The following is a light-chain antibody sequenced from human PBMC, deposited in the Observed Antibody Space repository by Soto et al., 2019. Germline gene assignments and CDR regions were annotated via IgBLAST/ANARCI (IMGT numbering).Light chain of an antibody. CDR1: TGAVTSVSY. Sequence: QPVVTQEPSLTVSPGGTVTLTCASSTGAVTSVSYPNWVQQKPGQAPRALIYSTSNSHSWTPARFSGSLLGGKAALTLSGVQPEDEAVYYCLLYFGSAQVFGGGTKVTVL. CDR3: LLYFGSAQV. CDR2: STS. J-gene: IGLJ3*02. V-gene: IGLV7-43*01.